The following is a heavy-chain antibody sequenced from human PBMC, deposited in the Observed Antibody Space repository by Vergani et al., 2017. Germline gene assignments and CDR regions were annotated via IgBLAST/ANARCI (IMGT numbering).Heavy chain of an antibody. CDR3: ARQVAVAGKWWGPYYYYGMDV. D-gene: IGHD6-19*01. Sequence: VQLVQSGAEVKKPGESLRISCKGSGYSFTSYWISWVRQMPGKGLEWMGRIDPSDSYTNYSPSFQGHVTISADKSIITAYLQWSSLKASDTAMYYCARQVAVAGKWWGPYYYYGMDVWGQGTTVTVSS. CDR2: IDPSDSYT. CDR1: GYSFTSYW. V-gene: IGHV5-10-1*01. J-gene: IGHJ6*02.